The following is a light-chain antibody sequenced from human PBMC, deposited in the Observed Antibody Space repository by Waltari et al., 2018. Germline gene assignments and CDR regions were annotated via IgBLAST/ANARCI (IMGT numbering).Light chain of an antibody. CDR2: WAS. Sequence: DIVMTQSPDPLAVSLGERATINFKSSQSVFYNSNNKNYLAWFQQKPGQPPKLLTYWASTRESGVPDRFSGSGSGTEFTLTISSLQAEDVAVYFCQHYSNTPYTFGQGTKLEIK. J-gene: IGKJ2*01. CDR1: QSVFYNSNNKNY. CDR3: QHYSNTPYT. V-gene: IGKV4-1*01.